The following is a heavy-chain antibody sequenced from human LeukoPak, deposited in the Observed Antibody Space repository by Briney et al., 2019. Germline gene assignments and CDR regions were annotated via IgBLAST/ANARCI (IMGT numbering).Heavy chain of an antibody. D-gene: IGHD3-9*01. CDR2: IYSGGST. J-gene: IGHJ4*02. CDR1: GFTVSSKY. V-gene: IGHV3-53*01. CDR3: AGWGYDILTGYYRY. Sequence: SGVSLRLSCAASGFTVSSKYMSWVRQAPGKGLEWVSVIYSGGSTYYGDSVKGRFTISRDNSKNTLYLQMNSLRAEDTAVYYCAGWGYDILTGYYRYWGQGTLVTVSS.